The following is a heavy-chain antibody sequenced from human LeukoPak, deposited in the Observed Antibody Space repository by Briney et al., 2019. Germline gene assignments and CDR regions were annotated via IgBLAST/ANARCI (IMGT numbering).Heavy chain of an antibody. V-gene: IGHV1-2*02. CDR1: GYIFTGYY. CDR2: INPDNGDT. CDR3: ARTYSSSFNWFDP. D-gene: IGHD6-6*01. Sequence: GASVKVSCKASGYIFTGYYMHWVRQAPGQGLEWMGWINPDNGDTSYAQMFQGRITMTRDTSISTAYMELSRLRSDDTAVYYCARTYSSSFNWFDPWGQGTLVTVSS. J-gene: IGHJ5*02.